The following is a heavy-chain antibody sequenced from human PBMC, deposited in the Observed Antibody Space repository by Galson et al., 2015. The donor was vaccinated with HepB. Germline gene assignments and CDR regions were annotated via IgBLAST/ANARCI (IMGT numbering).Heavy chain of an antibody. J-gene: IGHJ4*02. Sequence: CAISGDSVSSNSAAWNWIRQSPSRGLEWLGRTYYRSKWYSDYAVSVKSRITINPDTSKNQFSLHLNSVTPEDTAVYYCAISTSTWVDFWGPGSLVTVSS. CDR2: TYYRSKWYS. CDR3: AISTSTWVDF. D-gene: IGHD6-13*01. CDR1: GDSVSSNSAA. V-gene: IGHV6-1*01.